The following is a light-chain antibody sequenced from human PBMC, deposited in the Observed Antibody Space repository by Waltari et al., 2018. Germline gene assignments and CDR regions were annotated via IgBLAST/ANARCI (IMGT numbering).Light chain of an antibody. V-gene: IGLV1-40*01. J-gene: IGLJ2*01. CDR1: SSNIGAGYD. Sequence: QSVLTQPPSVSGAPGQRVTISCTGSSSNIGAGYDVHWYQQLPGTAPKLLIYGNSNRPSGVPDRCSGSKSGTSASLAITGLQAGDEADYYCQSYDSSLSAVVFGGGTKLTVL. CDR2: GNS. CDR3: QSYDSSLSAVV.